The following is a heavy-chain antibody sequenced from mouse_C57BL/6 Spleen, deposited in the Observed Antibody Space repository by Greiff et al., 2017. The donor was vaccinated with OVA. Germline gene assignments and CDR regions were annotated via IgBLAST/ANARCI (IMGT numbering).Heavy chain of an antibody. CDR2: IYPGDGDT. CDR3: ARSYYYGSSPWYFDV. J-gene: IGHJ1*03. CDR1: GYAFSSSW. V-gene: IGHV1-82*01. D-gene: IGHD1-1*01. Sequence: VKLMESGPELVKPGASVKISCKASGYAFSSSWMNWVKQRPGKGLEWIGRIYPGDGDTNYNGKFKGKATLTADKSSSTAYMQLSSLTSEDSAVYFCARSYYYGSSPWYFDVWGTGTTVTVSS.